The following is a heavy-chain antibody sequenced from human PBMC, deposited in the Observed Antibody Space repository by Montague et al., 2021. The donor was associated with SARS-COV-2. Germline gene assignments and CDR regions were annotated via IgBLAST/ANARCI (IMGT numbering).Heavy chain of an antibody. Sequence: SETLSLTCTVSGYSISSGYYWGWIRQPPGKGLEWIGSIYHSGSTYYNPSLKSRDTISVDTSKNQFSLKLSSVTAADTAVYYCARDVRYYDFWSGRAQTSPDYWGQGTLVTVSS. CDR1: GYSISSGYY. CDR2: IYHSGST. V-gene: IGHV4-38-2*02. D-gene: IGHD3-3*01. J-gene: IGHJ4*02. CDR3: ARDVRYYDFWSGRAQTSPDY.